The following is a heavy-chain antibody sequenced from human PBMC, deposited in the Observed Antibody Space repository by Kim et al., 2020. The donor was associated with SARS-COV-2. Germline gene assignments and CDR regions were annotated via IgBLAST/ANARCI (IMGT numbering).Heavy chain of an antibody. CDR3: AREIRGVFDY. J-gene: IGHJ4*02. Sequence: GGSLRLSCAASGFTFSSYAMHWVRQAPGKGLEWVAVISYDGSNKYYVDSVKGRFTISRDNSKNTLYLQMNSLRAEDTAVYYCAREIRGVFDYWGQGTLFTVSS. V-gene: IGHV3-30*04. D-gene: IGHD2-8*02. CDR2: ISYDGSNK. CDR1: GFTFSSYA.